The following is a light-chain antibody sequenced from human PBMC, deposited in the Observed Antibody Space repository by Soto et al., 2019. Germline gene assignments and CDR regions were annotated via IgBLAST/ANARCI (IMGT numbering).Light chain of an antibody. Sequence: EIVMTQSPVTLSVSPGERATLSCRASQSVRSNLAWYQHKPGQAPSLLIYGAFTRATGIPARFSGTGSGTEFTLTISSLQSEDFELYYCQQYNDWPLTFVQGTKVDIK. CDR1: QSVRSN. V-gene: IGKV3-15*01. J-gene: IGKJ1*01. CDR3: QQYNDWPLT. CDR2: GAF.